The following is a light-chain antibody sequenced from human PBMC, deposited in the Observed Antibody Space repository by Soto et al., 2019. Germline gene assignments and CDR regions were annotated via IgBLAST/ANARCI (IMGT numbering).Light chain of an antibody. CDR2: SIS. J-gene: IGKJ4*01. CDR3: QQARSFPLT. Sequence: DIQLTQSPSSVSASVGDRVTITCRASQGVSRYLAWYQQHPGRAPKLLIYSISSLYDGVPSRFSGSGSATDFTLTISSLQPEELATYFCQQARSFPLTFGGGTKVELK. V-gene: IGKV1-12*01. CDR1: QGVSRY.